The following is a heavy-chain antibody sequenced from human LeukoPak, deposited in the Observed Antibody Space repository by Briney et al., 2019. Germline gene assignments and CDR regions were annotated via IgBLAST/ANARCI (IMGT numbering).Heavy chain of an antibody. Sequence: PGGSLRLSCAASGFTFSNYAMSWVRQAPGKGLEWVSVISDNGFSAYYGDSVKGRFTISRDNSKNTLYLQMNSLRAKDTAVYYCASDSYSPEYFQHWGQGTLVTVSS. V-gene: IGHV3-23*01. CDR1: GFTFSNYA. CDR2: ISDNGFSA. J-gene: IGHJ1*01. D-gene: IGHD2-21*02. CDR3: ASDSYSPEYFQH.